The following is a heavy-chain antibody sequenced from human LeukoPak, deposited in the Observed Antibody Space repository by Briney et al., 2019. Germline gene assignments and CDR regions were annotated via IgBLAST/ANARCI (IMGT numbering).Heavy chain of an antibody. J-gene: IGHJ6*03. CDR3: AKSGFYSGSSGYYYYFYYMDV. V-gene: IGHV3-23*01. D-gene: IGHD3-22*01. CDR1: GFTVSSNY. CDR2: ISGSGGST. Sequence: GGSLRLSCAASGFTVSSNYMSWVRQAPGKGLEWVSAISGSGGSTYYADSVKGRFTISRDNSKNTLYLQMNSLRAEDTAVYYCAKSGFYSGSSGYYYYFYYMDVWGKGTTVTISS.